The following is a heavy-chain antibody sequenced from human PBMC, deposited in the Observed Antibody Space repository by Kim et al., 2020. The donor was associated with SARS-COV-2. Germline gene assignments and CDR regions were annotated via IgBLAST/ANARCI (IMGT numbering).Heavy chain of an antibody. CDR3: SGDYGDLYFDY. J-gene: IGHJ4*02. Sequence: GGSLRLSCAASGFIVSSNYMSWVRQAPGKGLEWVSVIYSGGSTYYADSAKGRFTISRDNSKNTLYLQMNNLRAADAAVDYCSGDYGDLYFDYWGPRTLVT. D-gene: IGHD7-27*01. CDR2: IYSGGST. V-gene: IGHV3-66*01. CDR1: GFIVSSNY.